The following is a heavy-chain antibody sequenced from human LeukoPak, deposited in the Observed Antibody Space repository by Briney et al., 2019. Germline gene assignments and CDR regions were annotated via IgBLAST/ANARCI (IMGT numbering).Heavy chain of an antibody. CDR3: ATLSGELLSY. D-gene: IGHD1-26*01. CDR2: MNPNSGNT. J-gene: IGHJ4*02. Sequence: ASVKVSCKSSGYTFTSYDINWVRQATGQGLEWMGWMNPNSGNTGYAQKFQGRVTLTSNTSISTASLELSSLRSEDPAVYYCATLSGELLSYWGQGTLVTVPS. CDR1: GYTFTSYD. V-gene: IGHV1-8*03.